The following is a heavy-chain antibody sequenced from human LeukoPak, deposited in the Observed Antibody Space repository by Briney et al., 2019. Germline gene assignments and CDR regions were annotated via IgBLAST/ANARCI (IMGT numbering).Heavy chain of an antibody. D-gene: IGHD1-26*01. Sequence: SETLSLTCTVSGGSVSSGSYYWSWIRQPPGKGLEWIGYIYYSGSTNYNPSLKSRVTISVDTSKNQFSLKLRSVTAADTAVYYCARYSGSYSGFDYWGQGTLVTVSS. V-gene: IGHV4-61*01. CDR1: GGSVSSGSYY. J-gene: IGHJ4*02. CDR2: IYYSGST. CDR3: ARYSGSYSGFDY.